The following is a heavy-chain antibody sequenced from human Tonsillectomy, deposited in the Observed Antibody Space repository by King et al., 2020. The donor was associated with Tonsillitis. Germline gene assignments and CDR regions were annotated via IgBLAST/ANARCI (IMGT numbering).Heavy chain of an antibody. CDR2: IDPSDSYT. Sequence: VQLVESGAEVKKSGESLRISCKGSGDSFSSYCVSWVRQMPGEGLEWRGMIDPSDSYTSYSPSFEGHVTISADKSINTVYLQWTSLKASDTAMYYCATPYDSSGYSFDYWGQGTLVTVSS. V-gene: IGHV5-10-1*03. CDR1: GDSFSSYC. J-gene: IGHJ4*02. CDR3: ATPYDSSGYSFDY. D-gene: IGHD3-22*01.